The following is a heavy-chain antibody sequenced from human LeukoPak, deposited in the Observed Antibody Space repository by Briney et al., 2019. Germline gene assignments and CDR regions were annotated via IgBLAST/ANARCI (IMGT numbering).Heavy chain of an antibody. CDR1: GFPFNTYF. J-gene: IGHJ4*02. V-gene: IGHV3-30*02. CDR2: IRYDGSNK. Sequence: GGSLRLSCVASGFPFNTYFMHWVRQAPGKGLEWVASIRYDGSNKYHADSVRGRLSISRDNSKETLYLQMNSLRTGDTAVYYCAKSRSNYDFWSAFDYWGQGALVTVSS. D-gene: IGHD3-3*01. CDR3: AKSRSNYDFWSAFDY.